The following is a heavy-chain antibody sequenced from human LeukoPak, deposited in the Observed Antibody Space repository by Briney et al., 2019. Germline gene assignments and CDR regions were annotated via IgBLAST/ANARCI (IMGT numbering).Heavy chain of an antibody. CDR2: IYYSVST. J-gene: IGHJ3*02. CDR3: ARDGSSSAYYYDSFDI. V-gene: IGHV4-30-4*08. Sequence: SETLSLTCTVSGGSISSGDYYWSWIRQPPGKGLEWIGYIYYSVSTYYNPSLKSRVTISVDTSKNQVSLKLSSVAAADTAVYYCARDGSSSAYYYDSFDIWGQGTMVTVSS. D-gene: IGHD3-22*01. CDR1: GGSISSGDYY.